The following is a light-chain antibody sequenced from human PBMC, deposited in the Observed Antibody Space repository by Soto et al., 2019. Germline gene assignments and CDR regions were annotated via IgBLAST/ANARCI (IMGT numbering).Light chain of an antibody. Sequence: EIVLTQSAATLSLSPGERATLSCRASQSVSSYLAWYQQKPGQAPRLLIYDASNRATGIPARFSGSGSGTDFTLTISSLEPEDFAVYYYQQRSNWPPETFGQGTKVDIK. J-gene: IGKJ1*01. CDR3: QQRSNWPPET. CDR1: QSVSSY. V-gene: IGKV3-11*01. CDR2: DAS.